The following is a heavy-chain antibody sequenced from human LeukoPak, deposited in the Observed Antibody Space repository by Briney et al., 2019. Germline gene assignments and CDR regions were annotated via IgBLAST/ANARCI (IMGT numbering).Heavy chain of an antibody. CDR1: GFTFSSFA. D-gene: IGHD1-26*01. CDR2: ISGSGGST. CDR3: AKGSGSYYHYFDY. Sequence: GGSLRLSCAASGFTFSSFAMSWVRQAPGKGLEWVSGISGSGGSTHYADSVKGRFSISRGNSKNTLYLQMNSLRAEDTAVYYCAKGSGSYYHYFDYWGQGTLVTVSS. V-gene: IGHV3-23*01. J-gene: IGHJ4*02.